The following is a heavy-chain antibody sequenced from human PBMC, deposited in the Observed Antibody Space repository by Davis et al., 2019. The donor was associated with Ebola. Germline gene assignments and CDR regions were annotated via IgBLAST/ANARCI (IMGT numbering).Heavy chain of an antibody. CDR1: GFTFSSYS. V-gene: IGHV3-21*01. J-gene: IGHJ4*02. CDR3: ASSVAVAGTVAFDY. CDR2: ISGSSNYV. Sequence: GGSLRLSCVVSGFTFSSYSMSWIRQAPGKGLEWVASISGSSNYVHYGDLAKGRFTISRDNAKNSLYLQMNSLRVDDTAIYYCASSVAVAGTVAFDYWGQGTLVTVTS. D-gene: IGHD6-19*01.